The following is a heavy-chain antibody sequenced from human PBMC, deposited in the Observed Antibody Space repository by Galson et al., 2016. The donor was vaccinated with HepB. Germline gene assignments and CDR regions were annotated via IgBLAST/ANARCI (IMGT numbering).Heavy chain of an antibody. Sequence: FIRSNAYGGTTEYTASVKGRFTISRDDSKSIVYLQMDSLKAEDTAVYYCSRDGLHNWNYWGDYFGDWGQGTLVTVSS. V-gene: IGHV3-49*01. D-gene: IGHD1-7*01. J-gene: IGHJ4*02. CDR3: SRDGLHNWNYWGDYFGD. CDR2: IRSNAYGGTT.